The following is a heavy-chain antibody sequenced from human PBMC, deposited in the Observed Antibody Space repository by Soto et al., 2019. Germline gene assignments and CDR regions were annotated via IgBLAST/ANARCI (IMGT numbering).Heavy chain of an antibody. D-gene: IGHD2-2*01. V-gene: IGHV3-20*01. CDR2: INWNGGST. CDR3: AREGVYCSSTSCYHNWFDP. CDR1: GFTFDDYG. Sequence: SLRLSCAASGFTFDDYGMGWVRQAPGKGLEWVSGINWNGGSTGYADSVKGRFTISRDNAKNSLYLQMNSLRAEDTALYHSAREGVYCSSTSCYHNWFDPWGQGTLVTVSS. J-gene: IGHJ5*02.